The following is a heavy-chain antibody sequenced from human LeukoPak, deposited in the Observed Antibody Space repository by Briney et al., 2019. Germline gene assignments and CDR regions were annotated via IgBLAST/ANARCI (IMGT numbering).Heavy chain of an antibody. V-gene: IGHV3-21*01. J-gene: IGHJ3*02. CDR3: ARFEFCSGNYYFRDAFDI. CDR1: GFTFSSYS. D-gene: IGHD3-10*02. CDR2: ISSSSSYI. Sequence: GGSLRLSCAASGFTFSSYSMNWVRQAPGKGLEWVSSISSSSSYIYYADSVKGRFTISRDNAKNSLYLQMNSLRAEDTAVYYWARFEFCSGNYYFRDAFDILGQGTMVTVFS.